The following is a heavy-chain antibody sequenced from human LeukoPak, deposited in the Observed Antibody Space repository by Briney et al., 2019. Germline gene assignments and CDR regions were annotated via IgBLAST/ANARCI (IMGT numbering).Heavy chain of an antibody. D-gene: IGHD3-22*01. CDR3: ARGTEEIVVVMGFGY. V-gene: IGHV1-2*02. CDR1: GYTFTGYY. CDR2: INPNSGGT. Sequence: ASVKVSCKASGYTFTGYYMHWVRQAPGQGLEWMGWINPNSGGTNYAQKFQGRVTMTRDTSISTAYMELSRLRSDDTAVYYCARGTEEIVVVMGFGYWGQGTLVTVSS. J-gene: IGHJ4*02.